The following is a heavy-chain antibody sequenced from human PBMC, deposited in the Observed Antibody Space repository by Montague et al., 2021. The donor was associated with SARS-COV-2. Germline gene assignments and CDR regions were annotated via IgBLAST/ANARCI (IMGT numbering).Heavy chain of an antibody. V-gene: IGHV2-5*01. CDR3: AHREEDNNGYSWFEP. CDR2: IYWNDGK. Sequence: PALVKPTQTFTLICSFSGFSLDTRGAGVAWIRQPPGKALEWLGTIYWNDGKHYNSPLKSRLSMSKDTSKNQVVLILTDVDPADTATYFCAHREEDNNGYSWFEPWGQGTLVTVSS. CDR1: GFSLDTRGAG. J-gene: IGHJ5*02. D-gene: IGHD5-12*01.